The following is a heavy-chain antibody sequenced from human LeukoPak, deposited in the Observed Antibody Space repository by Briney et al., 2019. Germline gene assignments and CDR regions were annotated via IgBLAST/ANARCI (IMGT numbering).Heavy chain of an antibody. V-gene: IGHV3-23*01. D-gene: IGHD3-10*01. Sequence: GGSLRLSCVASGFSFTTHAMGWVRQAPGKGLEWVSHISGSGGSTKYSGSVKGRFTIPRDNSKNTLYLQINSLRADDTAVYYCARDYDGSGSYYFQHWGQGTLVTVSS. CDR3: ARDYDGSGSYYFQH. CDR2: ISGSGGST. CDR1: GFSFTTHA. J-gene: IGHJ1*01.